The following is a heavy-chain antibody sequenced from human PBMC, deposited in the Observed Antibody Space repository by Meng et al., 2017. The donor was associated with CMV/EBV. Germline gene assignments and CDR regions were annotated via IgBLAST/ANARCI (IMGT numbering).Heavy chain of an antibody. J-gene: IGHJ4*02. CDR2: INPNSGGT. V-gene: IGHV1-2*02. D-gene: IGHD1-26*01. CDR3: ARLVSGSYYRYFDY. Sequence: ASVKVSCKASGYTFTGYYMYWVRQAPGQGLEWMGWINPNSGGTKYAQKFQGRVTMTRDTSISTAYMEVSRLRSDDTAVYYCARLVSGSYYRYFDYWGQGTLVTVSS. CDR1: GYTFTGYY.